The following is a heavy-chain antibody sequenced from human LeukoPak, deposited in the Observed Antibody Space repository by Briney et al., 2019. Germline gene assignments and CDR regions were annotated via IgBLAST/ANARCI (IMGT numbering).Heavy chain of an antibody. D-gene: IGHD1-26*01. Sequence: GASVKVSCKASGYTFTSYGISWVRQAPGQGLEWMGWISAYNGNTNYAQKLQGRVTMTTDTSTSTAYMELRSLRSDDTAVYYCAREPPIGGVGALGPLGYWGQGTLVTVSS. CDR1: GYTFTSYG. J-gene: IGHJ4*02. CDR3: AREPPIGGVGALGPLGY. V-gene: IGHV1-18*01. CDR2: ISAYNGNT.